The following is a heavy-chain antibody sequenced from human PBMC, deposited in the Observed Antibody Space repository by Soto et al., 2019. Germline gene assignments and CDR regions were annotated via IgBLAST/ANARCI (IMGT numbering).Heavy chain of an antibody. D-gene: IGHD3-3*01. CDR3: ARVRTPDFWSGYYPDKNWFDP. Sequence: GGSLRLSCAASGFTFSSYSMNWVRQAPGKGLEWVSSISSSSSYIYYADSVKGRFTISRDNAKNSLYLQMNSLRAEDTAVYYCARVRTPDFWSGYYPDKNWFDPWGQGTLVTVSS. J-gene: IGHJ5*02. CDR1: GFTFSSYS. CDR2: ISSSSSYI. V-gene: IGHV3-21*01.